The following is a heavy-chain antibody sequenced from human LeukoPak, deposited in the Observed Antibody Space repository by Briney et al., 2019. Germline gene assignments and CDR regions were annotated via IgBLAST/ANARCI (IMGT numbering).Heavy chain of an antibody. CDR2: IHSSGSTT. D-gene: IGHD5-24*01. Sequence: PSETLSLTCTVSGGSISSSNNYWGWVRQPPGKGLEWIGTIHSSGSTTYYGPSLKSRLTISVDTPKNQFSLKLSSVTAADTAVYYCARHEEEDGYNAKTIDYWGQGTLVTVSS. CDR1: GGSISSSNNY. CDR3: ARHEEEDGYNAKTIDY. J-gene: IGHJ4*02. V-gene: IGHV4-39*01.